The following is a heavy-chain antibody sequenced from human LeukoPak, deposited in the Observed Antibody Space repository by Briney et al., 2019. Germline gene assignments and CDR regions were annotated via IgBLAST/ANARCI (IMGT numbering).Heavy chain of an antibody. D-gene: IGHD2-2*01. J-gene: IGHJ6*04. CDR1: GFIFSSYW. CDR2: IKEDGSEK. V-gene: IGHV3-7*03. Sequence: GGSLRLSCAAPGFIFSSYWMSWVRQAPGKGLEWVANIKEDGSEKYYVDSVKGRFTISRDNAKNSLYLQTNSLRAEDTAVYYCARRALRYCSSTSCPAQYYGVDVWGKGTTVTVSS. CDR3: ARRALRYCSSTSCPAQYYGVDV.